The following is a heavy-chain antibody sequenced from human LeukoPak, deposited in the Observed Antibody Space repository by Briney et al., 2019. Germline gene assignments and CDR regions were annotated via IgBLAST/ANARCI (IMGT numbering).Heavy chain of an antibody. CDR3: ASFHISGKSYNGLHY. Sequence: GESLKISCKGSGYSFSSHWIGWVRQMPGKGLEWMGIIYPDDSDTRYSPSLQGQVTISADKSINTAYLHWNSLKASDTAMYYCASFHISGKSYNGLHYWGQGTLVTVSS. CDR2: IYPDDSDT. J-gene: IGHJ4*02. CDR1: GYSFSSHW. D-gene: IGHD3-10*01. V-gene: IGHV5-51*01.